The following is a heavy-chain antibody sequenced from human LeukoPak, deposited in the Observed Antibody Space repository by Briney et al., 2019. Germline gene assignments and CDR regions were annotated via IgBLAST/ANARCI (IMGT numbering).Heavy chain of an antibody. V-gene: IGHV3-15*01. Sequence: GGSLRLSCAASGFTFSNAWMSWVRQAPGKGLECVGRIKSKTDGGTTDYAAPVKGRFTISRDDSKNTLYLQMNSLKTEDIAVYYCTTDRSYYDSSCYYLLDYWGQGTLVTVSS. J-gene: IGHJ4*02. D-gene: IGHD3-22*01. CDR1: GFTFSNAW. CDR2: IKSKTDGGTT. CDR3: TTDRSYYDSSCYYLLDY.